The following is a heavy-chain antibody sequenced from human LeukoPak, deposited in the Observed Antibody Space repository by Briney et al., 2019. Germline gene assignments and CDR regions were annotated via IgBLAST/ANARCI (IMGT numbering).Heavy chain of an antibody. CDR2: IYYSGST. CDR3: AREASPWYPDY. J-gene: IGHJ4*02. Sequence: SETLSLTCTVSGGSISSYYWSWIRQPPGKGLEWIGYIYYSGSTNYNPSLKSRVTISVDTSKNQFSLKLSSVTAADTAVYYCAREASPWYPDYWGQGPLVTVSS. V-gene: IGHV4-59*01. D-gene: IGHD6-13*01. CDR1: GGSISSYY.